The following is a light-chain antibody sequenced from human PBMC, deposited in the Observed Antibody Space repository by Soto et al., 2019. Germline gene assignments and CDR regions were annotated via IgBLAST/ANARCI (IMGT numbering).Light chain of an antibody. V-gene: IGKV1-27*01. CDR3: KKYNSAPFT. Sequence: DIQMTQSPSSLSASVGDRVTITCRASQGVSNYLAWYQQKPGKVPELLIYGANTLQSGVPSRFSGSGSGTDFTLTISRLQPEDFATYYCKKYNSAPFTFGPGTKVDIK. CDR2: GAN. CDR1: QGVSNY. J-gene: IGKJ3*01.